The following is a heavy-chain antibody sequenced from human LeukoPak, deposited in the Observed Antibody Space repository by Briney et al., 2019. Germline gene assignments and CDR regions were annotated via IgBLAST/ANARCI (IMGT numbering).Heavy chain of an antibody. V-gene: IGHV4-4*08. Sequence: SETLSLTCTVSGGSITGYYWSWIRQPPGKGLEWIGYLYSNEATQYKPSLKSRVTISADTSKNQFSLKLTSVSAADTAIYYCARRNDFDIWGQGTMVTVSS. CDR1: GGSITGYY. J-gene: IGHJ3*02. CDR3: ARRNDFDI. CDR2: LYSNEAT.